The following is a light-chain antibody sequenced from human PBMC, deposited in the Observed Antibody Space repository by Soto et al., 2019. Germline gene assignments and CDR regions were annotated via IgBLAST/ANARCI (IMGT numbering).Light chain of an antibody. CDR1: QSVSSNY. CDR3: QQYGSSPLT. Sequence: EIVLTQSPGTLSLSPGERATLSCRASQSVSSNYLAWYQHKPGPAPRLLIDGASSGATGIPARFSGSGSGTDFTLTISRLDPDDFAVYFCQQYGSSPLTFGGGTKVEMK. J-gene: IGKJ4*01. CDR2: GAS. V-gene: IGKV3-20*01.